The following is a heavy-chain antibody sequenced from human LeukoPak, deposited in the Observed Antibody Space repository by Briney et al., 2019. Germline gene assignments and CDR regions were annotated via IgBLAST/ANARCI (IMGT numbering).Heavy chain of an antibody. J-gene: IGHJ4*02. Sequence: SETLSLTCTVSGGSISSYYWSWIRQPPGKGLEWIGYIYYSGGTNYNPSLKSRVTISVDTSKNQFSLRLSSVTAADTAVYYCARGEQRWLQLSLLYWGQGTLVTVSS. CDR2: IYYSGGT. CDR1: GGSISSYY. V-gene: IGHV4-59*01. CDR3: ARGEQRWLQLSLLY. D-gene: IGHD5-24*01.